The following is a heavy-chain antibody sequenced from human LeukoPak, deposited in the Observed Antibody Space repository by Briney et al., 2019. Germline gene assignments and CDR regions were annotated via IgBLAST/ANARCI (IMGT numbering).Heavy chain of an antibody. Sequence: ASVKVSCKASGYTFTGYYMHWVRQAPGQGLEWMGWINPNSGGTNYAQKFQGRVTMTRDTSISTAYMELSRLRSDDTAVYYCALTYYYDSSAYYSVPYFDYWGQGTLVTVSS. CDR3: ALTYYYDSSAYYSVPYFDY. J-gene: IGHJ4*02. D-gene: IGHD3-22*01. CDR2: INPNSGGT. CDR1: GYTFTGYY. V-gene: IGHV1-2*02.